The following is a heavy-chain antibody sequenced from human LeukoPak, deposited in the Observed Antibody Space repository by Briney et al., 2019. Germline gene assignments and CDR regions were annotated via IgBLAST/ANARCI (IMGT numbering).Heavy chain of an antibody. V-gene: IGHV4-4*07. CDR1: GGSISSYY. J-gene: IGHJ5*02. D-gene: IGHD3-22*01. Sequence: PSETLSLTCTVSGGSISSYYWSWIRQPAGKGLQWIGRIYTSGSTNYNPSLKSRVTMSVDTSKNQFSLKLSSVTAADTAVYYCARDHLIYYDSSGYYYGYNWFDPWGQETLVTVSS. CDR2: IYTSGST. CDR3: ARDHLIYYDSSGYYYGYNWFDP.